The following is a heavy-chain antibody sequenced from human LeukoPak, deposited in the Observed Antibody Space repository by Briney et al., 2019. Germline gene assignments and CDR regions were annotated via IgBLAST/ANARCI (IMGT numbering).Heavy chain of an antibody. V-gene: IGHV4-59*01. CDR2: IYYSGST. CDR3: ARAYYYDSSGYPLHYYYYYMDV. Sequence: SETLSLTCTVSGGSISSYYWSWIRQPPGKGLEWIGYIYYSGSTNYNPSLKSRVTISVDTSKNQFSLKLSSVTAADTAVYYCARAYYYDSSGYPLHYYYYYMDVWGKGTTVTVSS. J-gene: IGHJ6*03. D-gene: IGHD3-22*01. CDR1: GGSISSYY.